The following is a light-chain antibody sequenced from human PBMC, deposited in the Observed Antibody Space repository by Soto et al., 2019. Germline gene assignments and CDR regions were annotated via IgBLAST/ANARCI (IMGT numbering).Light chain of an antibody. Sequence: EIVMTQSPVTLSVSPGERATLSCRASQSVSSYLVWYQQKPGQTPRLLIYGASTRATGIPARFSGSGSGTVFTLTISSLQSEDSAVYYCQQYNKWPGTFGQGNKVEI. CDR3: QQYNKWPGT. CDR2: GAS. CDR1: QSVSSY. J-gene: IGKJ1*01. V-gene: IGKV3-15*01.